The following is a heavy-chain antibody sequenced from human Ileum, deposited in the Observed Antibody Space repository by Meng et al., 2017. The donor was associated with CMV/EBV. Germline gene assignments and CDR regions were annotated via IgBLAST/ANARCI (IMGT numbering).Heavy chain of an antibody. CDR3: ARDTGTTGTGSLFDY. CDR1: GGSIGSYY. J-gene: IGHJ4*02. D-gene: IGHD1-1*01. Sequence: QVQPLESAPELVNSSEALSLTCTVSGGSIGSYYRNWKRQPDGKGLEWIGRIHTTDSTNYNPSFKSRVTISVDTSKNQFSLKLTSMTAADTAVYYCARDTGTTGTGSLFDYWGQGILVTVSS. CDR2: IHTTDST. V-gene: IGHV4-4*07.